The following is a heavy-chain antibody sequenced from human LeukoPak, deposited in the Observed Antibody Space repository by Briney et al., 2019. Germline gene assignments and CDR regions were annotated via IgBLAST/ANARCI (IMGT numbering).Heavy chain of an antibody. Sequence: GASVKVSCKVSGYTLTELSMHWVRQAPGKGLAWMGGFDPEDGETIYAQKFQGRVTMTEDTSTDTAYMELSSLRSEDTAVYYCATALGDDILTGYYNSFDYWGQGTLVTVSS. CDR3: ATALGDDILTGYYNSFDY. J-gene: IGHJ4*02. V-gene: IGHV1-24*01. CDR1: GYTLTELS. CDR2: FDPEDGET. D-gene: IGHD3-9*01.